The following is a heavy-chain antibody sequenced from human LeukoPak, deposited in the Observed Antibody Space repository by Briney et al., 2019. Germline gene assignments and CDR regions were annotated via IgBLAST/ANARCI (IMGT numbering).Heavy chain of an antibody. CDR1: GYTFTSHG. CDR2: ITVNNGYT. Sequence: ASVTVSCTAAGYTFTSHGFIWLRQAPGQGLEWMGWITVNNGYTKYAQELQGRVTMTTDTSTSTAYMELRSLRSDDTAVYYCARGRIVGPTGGFDYWGQGTLVTVSS. CDR3: ARGRIVGPTGGFDY. D-gene: IGHD1-26*01. V-gene: IGHV1-18*01. J-gene: IGHJ4*02.